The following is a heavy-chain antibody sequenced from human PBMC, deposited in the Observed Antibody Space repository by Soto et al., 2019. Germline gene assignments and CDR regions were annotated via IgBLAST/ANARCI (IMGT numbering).Heavy chain of an antibody. Sequence: ASVKVSCRASGYTFTSYGISWVRQAPGQGLEWMGWISAYNGNTNYAQKLQGRVTMTTDTSTSTAYMELRSLRSDDTAVYYCARGAGYCSGGSCYSLYYYYGMDVWGQGTTVTVSS. CDR1: GYTFTSYG. CDR3: ARGAGYCSGGSCYSLYYYYGMDV. V-gene: IGHV1-18*01. D-gene: IGHD2-15*01. J-gene: IGHJ6*02. CDR2: ISAYNGNT.